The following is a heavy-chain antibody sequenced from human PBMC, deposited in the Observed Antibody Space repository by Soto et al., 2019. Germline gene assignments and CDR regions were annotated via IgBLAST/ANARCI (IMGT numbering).Heavy chain of an antibody. CDR1: GYTFTSYG. V-gene: IGHV1-18*01. J-gene: IGHJ4*02. Sequence: ASVKVSCKASGYTFTSYGISWVRQAPGQGLEWMGWISAYNGNTNYAQKLQGRVTMTTDTSTSTAYMELRSLRSDDTAVYYCARAYYYDSSGYYCFGYWGQGTLVTVSS. CDR2: ISAYNGNT. CDR3: ARAYYYDSSGYYCFGY. D-gene: IGHD3-22*01.